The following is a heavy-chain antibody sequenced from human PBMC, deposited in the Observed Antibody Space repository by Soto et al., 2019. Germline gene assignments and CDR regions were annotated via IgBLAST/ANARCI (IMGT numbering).Heavy chain of an antibody. Sequence: SLEVSCKASGGTCSSYAISWVRQAPGQGLEWMGVIIPIFGTANYAQKFQGRVTITADESTSTAYMELSSLRSEDTAVYYCARDRVFAAAGFPGYYYGLDVWGQGTTVTV. CDR3: ARDRVFAAAGFPGYYYGLDV. J-gene: IGHJ6*02. CDR2: IIPIFGTA. V-gene: IGHV1-69*13. CDR1: GGTCSSYA. D-gene: IGHD6-13*01.